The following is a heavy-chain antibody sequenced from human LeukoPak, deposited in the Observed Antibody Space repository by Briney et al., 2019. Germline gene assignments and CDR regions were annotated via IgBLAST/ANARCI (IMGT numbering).Heavy chain of an antibody. CDR3: ATRRLDAFDI. J-gene: IGHJ3*02. V-gene: IGHV4-34*01. CDR2: INHSGST. Sequence: PSETLSLTCAVYGGSFSGYYWSWIRQPPGKGLEWIGEINHSGSTNYNPSLKSRVTISVDTSKNQFSLKLSSVTAADTAVYYCATRRLDAFDIWGQGTMVTVSS. CDR1: GGSFSGYY.